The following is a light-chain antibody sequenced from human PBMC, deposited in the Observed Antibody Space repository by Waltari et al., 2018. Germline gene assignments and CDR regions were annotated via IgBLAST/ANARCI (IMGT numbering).Light chain of an antibody. J-gene: IGLJ3*02. V-gene: IGLV4-69*01. CDR3: QTGGHGTWV. Sequence: QLVLTQSPSASASLGASVQLTCTLSSGHSGHIIAWHQQQPEKGPRFLMKVNSDGSHTKGDEIPDRFSGSSSGADRYLTISSVQSEDEADYYCQTGGHGTWVFGGGTKLTVL. CDR1: SGHSGHI. CDR2: VNSDGSH.